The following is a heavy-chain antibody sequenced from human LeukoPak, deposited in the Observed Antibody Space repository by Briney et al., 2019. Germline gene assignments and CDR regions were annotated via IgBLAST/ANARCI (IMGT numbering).Heavy chain of an antibody. D-gene: IGHD6-13*01. CDR1: GYSISSGYY. V-gene: IGHV4-38-2*02. CDR3: ARGGAAAGIEDY. CDR2: IYHSGST. J-gene: IGHJ4*02. Sequence: SETPSLTCTVSGYSISSGYYWGWIRQPPGKGLEWIGSIYHSGSTYYNPSLKSRVTISVDTSKNQFSLKLSSVTAADTAVYYCARGGAAAGIEDYWGQGTLVTVSS.